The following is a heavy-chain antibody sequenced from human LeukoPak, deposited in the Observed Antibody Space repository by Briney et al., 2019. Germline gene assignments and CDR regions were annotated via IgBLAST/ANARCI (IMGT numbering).Heavy chain of an antibody. CDR2: IYTSGST. CDR1: GGSISIYY. CDR3: AREGAYDFWSGYYPFDY. Sequence: SETLSLTCTVSGGSISIYYWSWIRQPAGKGLEWIGRIYTSGSTNYNPSLKSRVTMSVDTSKNQFSLRLSSVTAADTAVYYCAREGAYDFWSGYYPFDYWGQGTLVTVSS. D-gene: IGHD3-3*01. J-gene: IGHJ4*02. V-gene: IGHV4-4*07.